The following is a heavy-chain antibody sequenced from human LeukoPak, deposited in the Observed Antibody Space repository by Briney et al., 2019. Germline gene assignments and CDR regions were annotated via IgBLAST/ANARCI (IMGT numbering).Heavy chain of an antibody. J-gene: IGHJ4*02. V-gene: IGHV3-48*02. CDR2: ISYGSRTI. CDR1: GFTFKTYS. D-gene: IGHD3-10*01. Sequence: GGSLRLSCAASGFTFKTYSMNWVRQAPGKGLEWISYISYGSRTIYYADSVKGRFTISRDDVRNSLDLQLSNLRDGDTAVYYCARSPFLRGVITHFDSWGQGTLVTVSS. CDR3: ARSPFLRGVITHFDS.